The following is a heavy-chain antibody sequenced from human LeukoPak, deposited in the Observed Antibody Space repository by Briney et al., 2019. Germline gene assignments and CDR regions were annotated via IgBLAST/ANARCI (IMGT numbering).Heavy chain of an antibody. Sequence: PGGSLRLSCVASGFTFSNHAMTWVRQAPGKGPEWVSVFYGSGGSTFYADSVKGRFTISRDNSKNILYLQMNSLRVEDSAIYYCAKDRTAVPLAYWHFDLWGRGTLVTVSS. CDR2: FYGSGGST. J-gene: IGHJ2*01. CDR1: GFTFSNHA. D-gene: IGHD2-2*01. V-gene: IGHV3-23*01. CDR3: AKDRTAVPLAYWHFDL.